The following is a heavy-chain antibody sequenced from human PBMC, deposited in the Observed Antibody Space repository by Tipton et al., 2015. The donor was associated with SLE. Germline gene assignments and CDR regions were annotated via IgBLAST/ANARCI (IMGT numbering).Heavy chain of an antibody. CDR1: GGSLSDFY. Sequence: LRLSCAVYGGSLSDFYWNWIRQSPGKGLEWIGEINHSGRTNYTPSLKTLVTISVDSSKNQFSLKLSSVTAADTAVYYCARDPTGYYMDVWGKGTTVTVSS. CDR3: ARDPTGYYMDV. D-gene: IGHD3-10*01. CDR2: INHSGRT. J-gene: IGHJ6*03. V-gene: IGHV4-34*01.